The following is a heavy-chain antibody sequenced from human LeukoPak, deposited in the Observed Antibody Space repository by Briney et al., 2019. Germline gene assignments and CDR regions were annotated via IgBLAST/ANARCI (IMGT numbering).Heavy chain of an antibody. V-gene: IGHV1-69-2*01. CDR3: AGRPKTDCTSCSYDY. D-gene: IGHD2-2*01. J-gene: IGHJ4*02. Sequence: ATVKISCKVSGYTFTDYYMHWVQQAPGKGLEWMGLVDPEDGETIYAEKFQGRVTITADTPTDTAYMELSSLRSEDTAVYYCAGRPKTDCTSCSYDYWGQGTLVTVSS. CDR1: GYTFTDYY. CDR2: VDPEDGET.